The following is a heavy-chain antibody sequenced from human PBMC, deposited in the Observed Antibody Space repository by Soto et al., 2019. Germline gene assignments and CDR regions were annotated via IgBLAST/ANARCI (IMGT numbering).Heavy chain of an antibody. Sequence: QVQLVQSGAEVKKPGSSVKVSCKASGGTFSSYTISWVRQAPGQGLEWMGRIIPILGITNYAQKFQGRVTITADRATRPAYRGLSSLRSEDPAVYHGWGFYGSGSYYPLDSWGQGTLVTVSS. D-gene: IGHD3-10*01. V-gene: IGHV1-69*02. J-gene: IGHJ5*01. CDR3: WGFYGSGSYYPLDS. CDR1: GGTFSSYT. CDR2: IIPILGIT.